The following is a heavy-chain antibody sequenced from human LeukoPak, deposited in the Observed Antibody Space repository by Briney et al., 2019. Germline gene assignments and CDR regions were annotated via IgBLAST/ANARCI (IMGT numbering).Heavy chain of an antibody. CDR2: INPNSGGT. CDR3: ARDHGGDYYDSSGYHPGY. V-gene: IGHV1-2*02. D-gene: IGHD3-22*01. Sequence: APVKVSCKASGYTFTGYYMHWVRQAPGQGLEWMGWINPNSGGTNYAQKFQGRVTMTRDTSISTAYMELSRLRSDDTAVYYCARDHGGDYYDSSGYHPGYWGQGTLVTVSS. J-gene: IGHJ4*02. CDR1: GYTFTGYY.